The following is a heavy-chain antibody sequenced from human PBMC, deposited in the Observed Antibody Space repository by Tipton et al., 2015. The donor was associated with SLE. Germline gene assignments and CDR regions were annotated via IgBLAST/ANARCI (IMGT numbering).Heavy chain of an antibody. V-gene: IGHV3-30-3*01. CDR1: GFTFSSYA. Sequence: SLRLSCAASGFTFSSYAMHWVRQAPGKGLEWVAVISYDGSNKYYADSVKGRFTISRDNSKNTLYLQMNSLRAEDTAVYYCASGSYYWGQGTLVTVSS. J-gene: IGHJ4*02. CDR3: ASGSYY. D-gene: IGHD1-26*01. CDR2: ISYDGSNK.